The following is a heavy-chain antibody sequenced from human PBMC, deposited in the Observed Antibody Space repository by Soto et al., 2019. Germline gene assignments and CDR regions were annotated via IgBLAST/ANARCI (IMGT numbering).Heavy chain of an antibody. CDR1: GGSIKSGDYY. CDR3: AGLYVWGIIHDIGNVDC. V-gene: IGHV4-30-4*02. D-gene: IGHD3-16*01. CDR2: IYNTGST. J-gene: IGHJ4*02. Sequence: PSEPLSLTCTVSGGSIKSGDYYWSWLRQSPGKGLEWIGYIYNTGSTYYNPSLRSRVLMSLDTSKNQFSLNVSSVTAADTAVYFCAGLYVWGIIHDIGNVDCWGQGTLVTVS.